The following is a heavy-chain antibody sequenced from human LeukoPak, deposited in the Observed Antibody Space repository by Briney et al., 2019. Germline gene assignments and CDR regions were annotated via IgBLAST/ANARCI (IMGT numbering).Heavy chain of an antibody. CDR3: AGGGSSSSYSALEDFFDY. D-gene: IGHD6-6*01. V-gene: IGHV3-13*01. Sequence: GGSLRLSCAASGFSFSTYDIHWVRQATGKGLEWVSAIGTTGDTYYAGSVKGRFTLSRENAKNSLYLQMNSLRAGDTAVYYCAGGGSSSSYSALEDFFDYWGQGILVTVSS. CDR2: IGTTGDT. CDR1: GFSFSTYD. J-gene: IGHJ4*02.